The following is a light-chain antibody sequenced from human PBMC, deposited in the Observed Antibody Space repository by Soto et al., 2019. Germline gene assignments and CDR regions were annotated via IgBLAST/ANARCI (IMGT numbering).Light chain of an antibody. CDR3: QQYASSPIT. V-gene: IGKV3-20*01. J-gene: IGKJ5*01. Sequence: EIVLTQSPGTLSLSPGERATLSCRASQSFSRSFLAWYQQKPGQAPRLLLYGASTRATGIPDRFSGSGSGTDFTLSIPRLEPEDFALYYCQQYASSPITFGQGTRLEIK. CDR1: QSFSRSF. CDR2: GAS.